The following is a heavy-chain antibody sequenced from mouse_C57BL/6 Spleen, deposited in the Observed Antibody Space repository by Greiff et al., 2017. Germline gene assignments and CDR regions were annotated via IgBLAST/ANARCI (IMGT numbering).Heavy chain of an antibody. Sequence: QVQLQQSGAELVKPGASVTISCKASGYAFTSYWMNWVQQTPGKGLEWIGQIYPGDGATNYNGKFKGKATLTADKSSSTAYMQLSSLTSEDSAVYFCARVDDYWGQGTTLTVSS. CDR3: ARVDDY. CDR1: GYAFTSYW. V-gene: IGHV1-80*01. J-gene: IGHJ2*01. CDR2: IYPGDGAT.